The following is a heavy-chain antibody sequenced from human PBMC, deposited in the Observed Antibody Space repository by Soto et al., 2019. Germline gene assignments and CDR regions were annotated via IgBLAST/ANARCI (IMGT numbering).Heavy chain of an antibody. J-gene: IGHJ4*02. V-gene: IGHV3-23*01. Sequence: GGSQILSCATSEFTCSGYSMIWVRLAPGKGLAWVSSISGNTGSTYYADSVKGRFTSSRDNSRNTLHLQMSGLGAEDTAVYYCAKFNCETHGGVFGAYYQYYFDSWGQGALVTVSS. CDR3: AKFNCETHGGVFGAYYQYYFDS. D-gene: IGHD3-16*01. CDR2: ISGNTGST. CDR1: EFTCSGYS.